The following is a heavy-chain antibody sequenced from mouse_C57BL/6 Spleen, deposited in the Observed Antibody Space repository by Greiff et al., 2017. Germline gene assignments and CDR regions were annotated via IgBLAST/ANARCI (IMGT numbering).Heavy chain of an antibody. CDR2: IDPESGDT. J-gene: IGHJ4*01. CDR1: GFNIKDDY. CDR3: TTGITTVVEENAMDD. D-gene: IGHD1-1*01. V-gene: IGHV14-4*01. Sequence: EVQLQQSGAELVRPGASVKLSCTASGFNIKDDYMHWVKQRPEQGLEWIGWIDPESGDTEYASKFQGKATVTADTSSNTAYLQLSSLTSEDTAVYYCTTGITTVVEENAMDDWGQGTSVTVSS.